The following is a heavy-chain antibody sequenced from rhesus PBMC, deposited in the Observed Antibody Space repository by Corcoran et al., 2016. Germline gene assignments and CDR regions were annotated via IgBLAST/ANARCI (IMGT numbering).Heavy chain of an antibody. CDR2: ISLCNGTK. CDR1: GDTSTSHY. CDR3: TRGRSYFDY. Sequence: QVQLVQSGGETKQPGASVKLSCKASGDTSTSHYMLWVRQAPRQGLEWIGLISLCNGTKGYAQHFQGRVTITPDTSTSTGYMELSSLISEDTAVYYCTRGRSYFDYWGQGILVTVSS. J-gene: IGHJ4*01. V-gene: IGHV1-180*01.